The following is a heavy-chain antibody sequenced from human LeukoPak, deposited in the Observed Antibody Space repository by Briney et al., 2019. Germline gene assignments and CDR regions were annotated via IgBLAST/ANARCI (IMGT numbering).Heavy chain of an antibody. CDR2: INHSGST. Sequence: SETLSLTGAVYGGSFSGYYWSWIRQPPGKGLEWIGEINHSGSTNYNPSLKSRVTISVDTSKNQFSLKLSSVTAAYTAVYYCARGDSSGYFYLGDYFDYWGQGTLVTVSS. D-gene: IGHD3-22*01. J-gene: IGHJ4*02. CDR1: GGSFSGYY. CDR3: ARGDSSGYFYLGDYFDY. V-gene: IGHV4-34*01.